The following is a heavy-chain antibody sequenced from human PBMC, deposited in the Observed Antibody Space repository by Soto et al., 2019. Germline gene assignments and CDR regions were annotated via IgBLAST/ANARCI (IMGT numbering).Heavy chain of an antibody. CDR2: ISYDGSNK. CDR3: ARDKRDLRFLEWSYYFGY. J-gene: IGHJ4*02. CDR1: GFTFSSYA. V-gene: IGHV3-30-3*01. D-gene: IGHD3-3*01. Sequence: QVQLVESGGGVVQPGRSLRLSCAASGFTFSSYAMHWVRQAPGKGLEWVAVISYDGSNKYYADSVKGRFTISGDNSKNTLYLQMNSLRAEDTAVYYCARDKRDLRFLEWSYYFGYWGQGTLVTVSS.